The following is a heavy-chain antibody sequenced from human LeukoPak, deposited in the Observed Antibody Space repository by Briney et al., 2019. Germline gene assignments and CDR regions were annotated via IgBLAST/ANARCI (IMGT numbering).Heavy chain of an antibody. Sequence: ASVKVSCKASGYTFTDYYMHWVRQAPGQGLEWMGWINPNSGGTNYAQKFQGRVTMTRDTSISTAYMELSRLRSDDTAMYYCARGDYSSGWYYFDYWGQGTLVTVSS. CDR2: INPNSGGT. V-gene: IGHV1-2*02. CDR3: ARGDYSSGWYYFDY. J-gene: IGHJ4*02. CDR1: GYTFTDYY. D-gene: IGHD6-19*01.